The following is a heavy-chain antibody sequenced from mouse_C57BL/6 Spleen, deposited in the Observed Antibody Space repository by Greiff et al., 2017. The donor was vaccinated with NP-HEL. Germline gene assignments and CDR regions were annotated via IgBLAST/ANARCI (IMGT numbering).Heavy chain of an antibody. CDR1: GYTFTSYW. J-gene: IGHJ4*01. CDR3: AREAHYYGSSYYAMDD. V-gene: IGHV1-53*01. CDR2: INPSNGGT. D-gene: IGHD1-1*01. Sequence: VQLQQPGTELVKPGASVTLSCKASGYTFTSYWMHWVKQRPGQGLEWIGNINPSNGGTNYNEKFKSKATLTVDKSSSTAYMQLSSLTSEDSAVYYCAREAHYYGSSYYAMDDWGQGTSVTVSS.